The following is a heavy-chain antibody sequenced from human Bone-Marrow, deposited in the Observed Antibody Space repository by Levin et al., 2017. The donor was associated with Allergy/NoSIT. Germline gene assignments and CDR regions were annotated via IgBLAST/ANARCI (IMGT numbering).Heavy chain of an antibody. J-gene: IGHJ5*02. CDR2: IQSNGKT. D-gene: IGHD3-10*01. V-gene: IGHV3-74*01. Sequence: SCAASGFTFSTYWMHWVRQAPGKGLVWVSRIQSNGKTNYADCVKGRFTISRDNAKNTLYLQMNSLTVEDTAVYYCARDRFYSDSGSNFSWFDPWGQGTLVTVSS. CDR1: GFTFSTYW. CDR3: ARDRFYSDSGSNFSWFDP.